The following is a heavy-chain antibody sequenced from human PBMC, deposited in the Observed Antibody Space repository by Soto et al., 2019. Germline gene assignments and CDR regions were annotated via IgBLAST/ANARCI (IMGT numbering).Heavy chain of an antibody. D-gene: IGHD6-19*01. J-gene: IGHJ5*02. Sequence: QVQLVESGGGVVQPGRSLRLSCAASGFTFSSYAMHWVRQAPGKGLEWVAVISYDGSNKYYADSVKGRFTISRDNSKNTLYLQMNSLRAEDTAVYYCARAQQWLGPGDWFDPWGQGTLVTVSS. V-gene: IGHV3-30-3*01. CDR1: GFTFSSYA. CDR3: ARAQQWLGPGDWFDP. CDR2: ISYDGSNK.